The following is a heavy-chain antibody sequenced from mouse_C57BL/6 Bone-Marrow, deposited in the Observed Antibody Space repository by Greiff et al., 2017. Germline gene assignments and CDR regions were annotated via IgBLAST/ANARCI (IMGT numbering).Heavy chain of an antibody. CDR2: ISDGGSYT. V-gene: IGHV5-4*01. J-gene: IGHJ4*01. CDR3: ARESYDYPHYYAMDY. D-gene: IGHD2-4*01. Sequence: EVKLMESGGGLVKPGGSLKLSCAASGFTFSRYAMSWVRQTPDKRLEWVATISDGGSYTYYPDNVKGRFTISRDNAKNNLYLQMSHLKSEDTAMYYCARESYDYPHYYAMDYWGQGTSVTVSS. CDR1: GFTFSRYA.